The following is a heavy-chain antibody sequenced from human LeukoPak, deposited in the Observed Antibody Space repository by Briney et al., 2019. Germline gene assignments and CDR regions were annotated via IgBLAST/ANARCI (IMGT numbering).Heavy chain of an antibody. CDR3: ARGPPVAVAGTGAYYFDY. CDR1: GGSVSSYY. Sequence: SETLSLTCTVSGGSVSSYYWSWIRQPAGKGLEWIGRIYTSGSTNYNPSLKSRVTMSVDASKNQFSLKLSSVTAADTAVYYCARGPPVAVAGTGAYYFDYWGQGTLVTVSS. J-gene: IGHJ4*02. V-gene: IGHV4-4*07. D-gene: IGHD6-19*01. CDR2: IYTSGST.